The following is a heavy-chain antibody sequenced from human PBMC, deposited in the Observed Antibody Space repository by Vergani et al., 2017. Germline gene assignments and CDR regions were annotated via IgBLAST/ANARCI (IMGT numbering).Heavy chain of an antibody. Sequence: QVQLQESGPGLVKPSETLSLTCTVSGGSISSYYWSWIRQPPGKGLEWIGYIYYSGSTNYNPSLKRRVTISVDTSKNQFSLKLSSVTAADTAVYYCARERLYDSYYYYGMDVWGQGTTVTVSS. CDR2: IYYSGST. CDR3: ARERLYDSYYYYGMDV. V-gene: IGHV4-59*01. J-gene: IGHJ6*02. D-gene: IGHD3-3*01. CDR1: GGSISSYY.